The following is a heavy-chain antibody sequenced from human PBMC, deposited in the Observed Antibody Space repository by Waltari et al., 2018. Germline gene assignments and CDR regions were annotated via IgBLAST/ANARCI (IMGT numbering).Heavy chain of an antibody. CDR1: GFPFRSHS. D-gene: IGHD3-22*01. CDR3: ARDSYDSSSYHAFDI. V-gene: IGHV3-21*01. CDR2: ISSSSSYI. J-gene: IGHJ3*02. Sequence: EVQLVESGGGLVQPGGSLRPSCSASGFPFRSHSINWVRQAPGKGLEWVSSISSSSSYIYYADSVKGRFTISRDNAKNSLYLQMNSLRAEDTAVYYCARDSYDSSSYHAFDIWGQGTMSPSLQ.